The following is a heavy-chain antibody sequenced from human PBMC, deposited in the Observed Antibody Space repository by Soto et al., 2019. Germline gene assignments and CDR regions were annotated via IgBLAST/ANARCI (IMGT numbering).Heavy chain of an antibody. J-gene: IGHJ4*02. CDR3: AGGTGWLADK. CDR1: GFIFSNHW. Sequence: EVCLVESGGDLVQPGGSLRLSCAASGFIFSNHWMNWVRQAPGKGLEWVAIIKQDGSENKYVDSVKGRFTISRDNAKNTLSLQMNSLRAEDTAVYYCAGGTGWLADKWGQGTLVTVTS. V-gene: IGHV3-7*04. D-gene: IGHD1-1*01. CDR2: IKQDGSEN.